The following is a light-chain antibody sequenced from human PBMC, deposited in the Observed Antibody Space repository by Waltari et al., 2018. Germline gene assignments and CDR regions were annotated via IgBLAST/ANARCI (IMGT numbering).Light chain of an antibody. CDR1: QSVMTY. CDR2: GAA. CDR3: HQYNDWPPT. J-gene: IGKJ1*01. V-gene: IGKV3D-15*01. Sequence: EIVLTQSPATLSLSPGERATLSCRASQSVMTYLAWYQQRPGRSPRLLIYGAAVRATDIPARCSGSGSGTEFTLTISSLQSEDFAVYYCHQYNDWPPTFGQGTTVEIK.